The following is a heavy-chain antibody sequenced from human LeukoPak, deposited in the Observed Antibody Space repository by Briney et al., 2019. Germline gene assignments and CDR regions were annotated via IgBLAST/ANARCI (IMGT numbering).Heavy chain of an antibody. Sequence: SVKVSCKASGGTFSSYAISWVRQAPGQGLEWMGRIIPILGIANYAQKFQGRVTVTADKSTSTAYMELSSLRSEDTAVYYCASLAGSSSSTSLDYWGQGTLVTVSS. J-gene: IGHJ4*02. CDR2: IIPILGIA. CDR3: ASLAGSSSSTSLDY. V-gene: IGHV1-69*04. CDR1: GGTFSSYA. D-gene: IGHD6-13*01.